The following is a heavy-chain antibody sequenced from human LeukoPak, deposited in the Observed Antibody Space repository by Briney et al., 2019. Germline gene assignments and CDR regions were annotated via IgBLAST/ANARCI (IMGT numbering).Heavy chain of an antibody. V-gene: IGHV1-3*01. Sequence: GASVKVSCTASGYTFTSYAMHWVRQAPGQRLEWMGWINAGNGNTKYSQKFQGRVTITRDTSASTAYMELSSLRSEDTAVYYCARGNPEYYYGSGSYYMAWFDPWGQGTLVTVSS. D-gene: IGHD3-10*01. J-gene: IGHJ5*02. CDR3: ARGNPEYYYGSGSYYMAWFDP. CDR1: GYTFTSYA. CDR2: INAGNGNT.